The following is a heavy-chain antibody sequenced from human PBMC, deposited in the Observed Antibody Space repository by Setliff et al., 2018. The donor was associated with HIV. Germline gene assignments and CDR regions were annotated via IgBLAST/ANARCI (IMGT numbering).Heavy chain of an antibody. J-gene: IGHJ4*02. D-gene: IGHD3-10*01. Sequence: HPGGSLRLSCAASEFTFSSYAMHWARQAPGKGLEWVSVISYDGTNKYYADSVKGRFTISRDTSKITLFLQMNSLRPEDAAVYYCARVRLYNNALDYWGQGTLVTVSS. CDR1: EFTFSSYA. V-gene: IGHV3-30*04. CDR3: ARVRLYNNALDY. CDR2: ISYDGTNK.